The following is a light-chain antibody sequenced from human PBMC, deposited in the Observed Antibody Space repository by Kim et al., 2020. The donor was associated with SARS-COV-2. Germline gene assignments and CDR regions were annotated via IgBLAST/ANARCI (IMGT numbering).Light chain of an antibody. V-gene: IGLV2-14*03. CDR1: SSDIGGFDY. J-gene: IGLJ1*01. Sequence: QSALTQPASVSGSPGQSITISCTGTSSDIGGFDYVSWYQQRPGKAPKLLIYGATHRPSGFPDRFSGSKSGNTASLTISGLQAEDEADYYCSSYTTIYSYVFGTGTKVTVL. CDR2: GAT. CDR3: SSYTTIYSYV.